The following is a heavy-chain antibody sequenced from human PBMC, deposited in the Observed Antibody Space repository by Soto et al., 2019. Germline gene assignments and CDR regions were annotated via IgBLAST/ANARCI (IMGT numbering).Heavy chain of an antibody. CDR1: GFTFSSYA. D-gene: IGHD6-19*01. CDR2: ISGSGGIT. Sequence: EVQLLESGGGLVQPGGSLRLSCAASGFTFSSYAMSWVRQAPGKGLEWGSAISGSGGITYYADSVKGRFTISRNNSKNTLYLQMNSLRAEDTAVDYCANPFSSGWPEYYYSMDVWGQGTTVTVSS. CDR3: ANPFSSGWPEYYYSMDV. V-gene: IGHV3-23*01. J-gene: IGHJ6*02.